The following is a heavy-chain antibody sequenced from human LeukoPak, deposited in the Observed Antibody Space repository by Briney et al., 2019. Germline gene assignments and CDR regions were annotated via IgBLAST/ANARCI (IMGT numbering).Heavy chain of an antibody. V-gene: IGHV3-7*01. Sequence: GGSLRLSCIVSGFNFSNYWMNWVRQAPGKGLEWVANIKHDGSEKYYVDSVKGRFSISRDNAKKSLYLQMNSLRAEDTAVYYCARALTHCLDYWGQGTLVTVSS. D-gene: IGHD3-16*01. CDR1: GFNFSNYW. J-gene: IGHJ4*02. CDR3: ARALTHCLDY. CDR2: IKHDGSEK.